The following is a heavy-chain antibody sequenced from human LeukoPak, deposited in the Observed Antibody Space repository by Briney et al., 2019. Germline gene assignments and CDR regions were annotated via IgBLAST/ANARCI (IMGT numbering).Heavy chain of an antibody. CDR1: SGSVCSGSYY. CDR3: ARGEMTTLGGLIVNYYYYGVDV. CDR2: LHSGRSI. V-gene: IGHV4-61*09. Sequence: KASQTLSLTCTVYSGSVCSGSYYWSWIRQSAGKRLEWIGHLHSGRSINYNPSLESRVSMSVDPSKNQFSLRLTSVTATDTAVYYCARGEMTTLGGLIVNYYYYGVDVWGQGTTVIVSS. D-gene: IGHD3-16*02. J-gene: IGHJ6*02.